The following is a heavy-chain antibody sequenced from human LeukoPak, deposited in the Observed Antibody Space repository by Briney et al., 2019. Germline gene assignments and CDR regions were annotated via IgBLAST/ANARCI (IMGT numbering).Heavy chain of an antibody. D-gene: IGHD3-16*01. CDR3: AREPGLKNPGHYEMDV. CDR1: GGSFISYA. J-gene: IGHJ6*02. CDR2: IIPMFGTT. V-gene: IGHV1-69*01. Sequence: SVKVSCKASGGSFISYAISWVRQAPGQGLAWMGGIIPMFGTTNYAQKFQGRVTVTADESTGTAYMKLSSLRSEDTAVYYCAREPGLKNPGHYEMDVWGQGTTVTVSS.